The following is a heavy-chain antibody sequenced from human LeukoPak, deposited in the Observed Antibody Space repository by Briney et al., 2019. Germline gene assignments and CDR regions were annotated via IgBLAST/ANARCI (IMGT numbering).Heavy chain of an antibody. CDR2: IGGSGGST. Sequence: GGSLRLSCAASGFTFSSYAMSWVRQAPGKGLEWVSAIGGSGGSTYYADSVKGRFTISRDNSKNTLYLQMNSLRAEDTAVYYCARDPEQWLDYWGQGTLVTVSS. CDR1: GFTFSSYA. V-gene: IGHV3-23*01. D-gene: IGHD6-19*01. J-gene: IGHJ4*02. CDR3: ARDPEQWLDY.